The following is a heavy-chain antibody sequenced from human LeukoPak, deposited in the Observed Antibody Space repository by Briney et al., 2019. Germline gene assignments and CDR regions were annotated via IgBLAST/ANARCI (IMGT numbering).Heavy chain of an antibody. CDR3: ARHEWGITNAFDI. CDR2: IYYSGTT. J-gene: IGHJ3*02. Sequence: SETLSLTCSVYGGSFSDYYWGWIRQPPGKGLEWIGSIYYSGTTYYNPSLKSRVTIKLRSVTAADTAVYYCARHEWGITNAFDIWGQGTMVTVPS. CDR1: GGSFSDYY. D-gene: IGHD1-14*01. V-gene: IGHV4-39*01.